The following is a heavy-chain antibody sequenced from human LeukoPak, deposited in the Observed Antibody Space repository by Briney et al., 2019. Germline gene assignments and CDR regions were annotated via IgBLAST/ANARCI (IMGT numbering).Heavy chain of an antibody. D-gene: IGHD2-21*02. CDR3: ARDPARAYCGGDCYYDY. CDR1: GYTFTSYG. Sequence: ASVKVSCKASGYTFTSYGISWVRQAPGQGLEWMGWISAYNGNTNYAQKLQGRVTMTTDTSTSTAYMELRSLRSDDTAVYYCARDPARAYCGGDCYYDYWGQGTLVTVSS. V-gene: IGHV1-18*01. CDR2: ISAYNGNT. J-gene: IGHJ4*02.